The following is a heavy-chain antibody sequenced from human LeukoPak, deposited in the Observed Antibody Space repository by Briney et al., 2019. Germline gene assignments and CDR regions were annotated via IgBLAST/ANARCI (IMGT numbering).Heavy chain of an antibody. CDR3: ARGAPHDFWSGYLNHYFDY. CDR2: INPNSGGT. D-gene: IGHD3-3*01. CDR1: GYTFTGYY. V-gene: IGHV1-2*02. J-gene: IGHJ4*02. Sequence: ASVKVSCKASGYTFTGYYMHWVRQAPGQGLEWMGWINPNSGGTNYAQKFQGRVTMTRDTSTSTAYMELSRLRSDDTAVYYCARGAPHDFWSGYLNHYFDYWGQGTLVTVSS.